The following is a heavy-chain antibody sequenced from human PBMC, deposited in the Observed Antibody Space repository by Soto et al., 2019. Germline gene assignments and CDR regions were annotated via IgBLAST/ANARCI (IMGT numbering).Heavy chain of an antibody. J-gene: IGHJ4*02. CDR2: IWVYGSDK. Sequence: PGGSLRLSCAASGFTFSLYAIHWVRQAPGKGLEWVAAIWVYGSDKKYADSVKGRFTVSRDNSKNTLYLQMNSLRDEDTAVYFCARSGDCTGTSCNVRGPCEWWGPGTMVTVSP. CDR1: GFTFSLYA. V-gene: IGHV3-33*01. CDR3: ARSGDCTGTSCNVRGPCEW. D-gene: IGHD2-8*02.